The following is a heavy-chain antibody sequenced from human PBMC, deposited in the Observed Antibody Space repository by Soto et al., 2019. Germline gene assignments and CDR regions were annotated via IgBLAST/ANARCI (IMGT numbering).Heavy chain of an antibody. V-gene: IGHV3-23*01. CDR1: GFTFSSFA. Sequence: VQLLESGGGLVQPGGSLRLSCAASGFTFSSFAMNWVRQAPGKGLEWVSGTSGGGGSTYYADSVKGRFTISRDNSNNTLYLQMNSLRAEDTAVYYCAKIGRVGGGSRPLGYWGQGTLVTVSS. CDR2: TSGGGGST. D-gene: IGHD2-15*01. CDR3: AKIGRVGGGSRPLGY. J-gene: IGHJ4*02.